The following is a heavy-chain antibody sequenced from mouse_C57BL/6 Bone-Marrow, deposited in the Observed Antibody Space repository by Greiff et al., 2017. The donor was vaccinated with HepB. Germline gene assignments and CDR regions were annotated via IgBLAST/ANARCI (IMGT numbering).Heavy chain of an antibody. J-gene: IGHJ4*01. D-gene: IGHD2-3*01. Sequence: VQLQQPGAELVKPGASVKLSCKASGYTFTSYWMQWVKQRPGQGLEWIGEIDPSDSYTNYNQKFKGKATLTVDTSSSTAYMQLSSLTSEDSAVYYCARDGYYEDYYAMDYSGQGTSVTVSS. CDR1: GYTFTSYW. V-gene: IGHV1-50*01. CDR3: ARDGYYEDYYAMDY. CDR2: IDPSDSYT.